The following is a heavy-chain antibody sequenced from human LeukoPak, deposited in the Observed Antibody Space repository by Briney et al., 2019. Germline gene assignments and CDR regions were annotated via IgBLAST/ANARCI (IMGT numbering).Heavy chain of an antibody. CDR3: ARESCYYDSSAAFDI. Sequence: GASVKVSCKASGYTFTGYYMHWVRQAPGQGLEWMGWISAYNGNTNYAQKLQGRVTMTTDTSTSTAYMELRSLRSDDTAVYYCARESCYYDSSAAFDIWGQGTMITVSS. V-gene: IGHV1-18*04. J-gene: IGHJ3*02. CDR1: GYTFTGYY. D-gene: IGHD3-22*01. CDR2: ISAYNGNT.